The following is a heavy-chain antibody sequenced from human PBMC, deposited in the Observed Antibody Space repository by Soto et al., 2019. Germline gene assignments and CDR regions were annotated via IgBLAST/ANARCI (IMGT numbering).Heavy chain of an antibody. CDR2: IYHSGST. CDR1: GGSISSSNW. V-gene: IGHV4-4*02. J-gene: IGHJ3*02. CDR3: ARDRIEGYCSGGSCYTNDAFDI. Sequence: PSETLSLTCAVSGGSISSSNWWSWVRQPPGKGLEWIGEIYHSGSTNYNPSLKSRVTISVDKSKNQFSLKLSSVTAADTAVYYCARDRIEGYCSGGSCYTNDAFDIWGQGTMVT. D-gene: IGHD2-15*01.